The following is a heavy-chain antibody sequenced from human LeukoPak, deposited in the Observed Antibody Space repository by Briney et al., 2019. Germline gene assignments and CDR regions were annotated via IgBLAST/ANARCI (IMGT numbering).Heavy chain of an antibody. V-gene: IGHV4-39*01. CDR3: ARAEPRDAANAIDI. Sequence: SETLSLTCTVSGGSISSSSYYWGWIRQAPGKGLEWIGSIYYSGSTYYNPSLKSRVTISVDTSKNQSFLKLSAVTAADTAVYFSARAEPRDAANAIDISGQGTMVTVSS. J-gene: IGHJ3*02. CDR2: IYYSGST. D-gene: IGHD1-14*01. CDR1: GGSISSSSYY.